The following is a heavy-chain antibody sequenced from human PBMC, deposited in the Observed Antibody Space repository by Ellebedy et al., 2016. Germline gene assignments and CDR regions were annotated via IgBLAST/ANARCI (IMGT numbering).Heavy chain of an antibody. CDR1: GFTFDDYA. J-gene: IGHJ4*02. CDR3: AKGTMDYLHH. Sequence: SLKISXATSGFTFDDYALHWVRQVPGKGLEWVSGISWNSAAIGYEEAVKGRFTISRDSAKNYLYLQMNSLRVEDTALYFCAKGTMDYLHHWGQGTLVTVSS. CDR2: ISWNSAAI. V-gene: IGHV3-9*01. D-gene: IGHD3-10*01.